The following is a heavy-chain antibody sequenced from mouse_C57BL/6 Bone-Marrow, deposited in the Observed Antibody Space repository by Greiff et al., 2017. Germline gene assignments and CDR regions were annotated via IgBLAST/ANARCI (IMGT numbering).Heavy chain of an antibody. D-gene: IGHD2-1*01. V-gene: IGHV1-64*01. CDR1: GYTFTSYW. Sequence: QVQLQQPGAELVKPGASVKLSCKASGYTFTSYWMHWVKQRPGQGLEWIGMIHPNSGSTNYNEKFKSKATLTVDKSSSTAYMQLCSLTSEDSAVYYCASEDYGNFDYWGQGTTLTVSS. J-gene: IGHJ2*01. CDR2: IHPNSGST. CDR3: ASEDYGNFDY.